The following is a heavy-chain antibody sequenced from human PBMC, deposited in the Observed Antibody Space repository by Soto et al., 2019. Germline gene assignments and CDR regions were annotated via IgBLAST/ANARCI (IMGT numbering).Heavy chain of an antibody. J-gene: IGHJ6*02. Sequence: PSETLSLTCTVSGGSISSSSYYWGWIRQPPGKGLEWIGSIYYSGSTYYNPSLKSRVTISVDTSKNQFSLKLSSVTAADTAVYYCARGGRGTHYYDSSGHKDVWGQGTTVTVSS. CDR1: GGSISSSSYY. CDR3: ARGGRGTHYYDSSGHKDV. CDR2: IYYSGST. V-gene: IGHV4-39*01. D-gene: IGHD3-22*01.